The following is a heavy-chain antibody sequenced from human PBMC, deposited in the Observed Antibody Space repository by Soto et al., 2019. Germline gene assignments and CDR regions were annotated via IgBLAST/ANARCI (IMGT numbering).Heavy chain of an antibody. CDR2: IYYDGNT. CDR1: GGSITSSSHY. D-gene: IGHD6-6*01. V-gene: IGHV4-39*01. Sequence: PSETLSLTCTVSGGSITSSSHYWGWIRQAPGKGLECIGNIYYDGNTYYNPSLKSRVTISLDTSKNQLSLRLNSVTAADTAVYYCARSSIAPRLFMYPFDYWGQGTLVTVSS. J-gene: IGHJ4*02. CDR3: ARSSIAPRLFMYPFDY.